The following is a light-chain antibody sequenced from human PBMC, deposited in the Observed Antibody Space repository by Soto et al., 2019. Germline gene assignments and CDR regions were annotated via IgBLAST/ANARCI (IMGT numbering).Light chain of an antibody. CDR3: QQLKSSPRNSYPPWT. J-gene: IGKJ1*01. Sequence: DIHLTQSPSFLSASVGDRVTITCRASQAISNYLAWYQQKPGKAPKLLIYAAYTLQSGVPSRFSGSGSGTEFTLTISSLQPEDFATYYCQQLKSSPRNSYPPWTFGQGTKVEV. CDR1: QAISNY. CDR2: AAY. V-gene: IGKV1-9*01.